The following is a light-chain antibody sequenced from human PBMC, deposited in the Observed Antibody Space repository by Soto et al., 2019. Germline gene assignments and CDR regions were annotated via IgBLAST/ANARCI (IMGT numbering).Light chain of an antibody. CDR3: QQYNNLPAIT. CDR2: GAS. J-gene: IGKJ5*01. V-gene: IGKV3D-15*01. Sequence: EIVMTQSPATLSVSPGERATLSCRASQSVRSNFAWYQQKPGQAPRLLIYGASTRSTGIPARFSGSGSGTEFTLPISSLQSEDFAVYYCQQYNNLPAITFGQGTRMAIK. CDR1: QSVRSN.